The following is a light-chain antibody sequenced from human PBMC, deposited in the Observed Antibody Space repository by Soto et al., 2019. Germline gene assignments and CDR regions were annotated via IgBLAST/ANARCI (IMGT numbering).Light chain of an antibody. CDR1: HNIGIY. Sequence: DIQMTQSPSSLSASIGDRITITCRASHNIGIYVNWYQQKPGKVPMVLIYDASSLQGGVPSRFGGSGSGTDFTLTISNLQPEDFATYFCQQSYSTPTFGGGTKVEIK. J-gene: IGKJ4*01. V-gene: IGKV1-39*01. CDR3: QQSYSTPT. CDR2: DAS.